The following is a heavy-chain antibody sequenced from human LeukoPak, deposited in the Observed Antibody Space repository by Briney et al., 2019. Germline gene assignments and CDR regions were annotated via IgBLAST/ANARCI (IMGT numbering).Heavy chain of an antibody. V-gene: IGHV4-59*08. CDR2: IYYSGST. D-gene: IGHD6-19*01. CDR3: ARLPIAVDAYYFDY. Sequence: PSETLSLTCTVSGGSISSYYWSWIRQPPGKGLERIGYIYYSGSTNYNPSLKSRVTISVDTSKNQFSLKLSSVTAADTAVYYCARLPIAVDAYYFDYWGQGTLVTVSS. J-gene: IGHJ4*02. CDR1: GGSISSYY.